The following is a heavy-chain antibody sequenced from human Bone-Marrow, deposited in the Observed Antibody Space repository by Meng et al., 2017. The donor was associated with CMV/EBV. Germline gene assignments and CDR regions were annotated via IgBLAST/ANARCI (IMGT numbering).Heavy chain of an antibody. CDR2: LNGDNAEV. CDR3: AKDSTGGYPHFFEI. CDR1: GFTFSRYA. V-gene: IGHV3-23*01. J-gene: IGHJ4*02. D-gene: IGHD2-8*02. Sequence: GESLKISCEVSGFTFSRYAMTWVRQTPGKGLEWVSTLNGDNAEVNYADSVKGRFTISRDSSKNTLYLQMHSLRADDSAVYYCAKDSTGGYPHFFEIWGQGALVTVSS.